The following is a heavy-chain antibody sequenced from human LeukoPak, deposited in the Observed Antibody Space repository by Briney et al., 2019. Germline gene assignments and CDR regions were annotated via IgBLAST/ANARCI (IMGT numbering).Heavy chain of an antibody. Sequence: GGSLRLSCAASGFTFSSYAVSWVRQAPGKGLEWVSAISGSGGSTYYADSVKGRFTISRDNSKNTLYLQMNSLRAEDTAVYYCAKERNRGYCSSTSCLSIDYWGQGTLVTVSS. CDR3: AKERNRGYCSSTSCLSIDY. D-gene: IGHD2-2*01. CDR2: ISGSGGST. J-gene: IGHJ4*02. CDR1: GFTFSSYA. V-gene: IGHV3-23*01.